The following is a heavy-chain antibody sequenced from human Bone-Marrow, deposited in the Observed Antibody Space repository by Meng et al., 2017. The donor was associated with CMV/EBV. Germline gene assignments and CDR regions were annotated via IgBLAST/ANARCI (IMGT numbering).Heavy chain of an antibody. CDR3: ARIHYYYGMDV. CDR2: IGTAGDT. J-gene: IGHJ6*02. V-gene: IGHV3-13*01. Sequence: GGSLRLSCVASGFTFSSYDMHWVRQATGKGLEWVSAIGTAGDTYYPGSVKGRFTISRENAKNSLYLQINSLRAGDTAVYYCARIHYYYGMDVWGQGTTVTVSS. CDR1: GFTFSSYD.